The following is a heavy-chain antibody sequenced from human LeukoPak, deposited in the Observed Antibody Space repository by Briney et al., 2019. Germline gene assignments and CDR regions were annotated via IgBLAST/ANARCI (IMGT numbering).Heavy chain of an antibody. V-gene: IGHV1-18*04. CDR3: AREGSLYCSGGSCWRGDYYYGMDV. Sequence: ASVKASCKASGYTFTGYYMHWVRQAPGQGLEWMGWISAYNGNTNYAQKLKGRVTMTTDTSTSTAYMELRSLRSDDTAVYYCAREGSLYCSGGSCWRGDYYYGMDVWGQGTTVTVSS. J-gene: IGHJ6*02. CDR2: ISAYNGNT. CDR1: GYTFTGYY. D-gene: IGHD2-15*01.